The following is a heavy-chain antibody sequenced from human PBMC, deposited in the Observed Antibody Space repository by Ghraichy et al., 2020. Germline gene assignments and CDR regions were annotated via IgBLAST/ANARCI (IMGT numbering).Heavy chain of an antibody. CDR2: VYYSGST. CDR3: ARDVSVVQGIFYYYGMDV. CDR1: GGSISTYY. Sequence: SETLSLTCTVSGGSISTYYWNWIRQPPGKGLEWIGYVYYSGSTNYSPSLKSRVTISVDTSKNQFALKLSSVTAADTAVYYCARDVSVVQGIFYYYGMDVWGQGTTVTVSS. V-gene: IGHV4-59*01. J-gene: IGHJ6*02. D-gene: IGHD3-10*01.